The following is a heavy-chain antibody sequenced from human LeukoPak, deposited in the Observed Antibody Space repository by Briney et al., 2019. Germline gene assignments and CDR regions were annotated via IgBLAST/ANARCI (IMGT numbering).Heavy chain of an antibody. J-gene: IGHJ4*02. CDR1: GGSFSGYY. V-gene: IGHV4-34*01. CDR3: ARAPSGYYQTRGYYFDY. D-gene: IGHD3-22*01. Sequence: SETLSLTCAVYGGSFSGYYWSWIRQPPGKGLEWIGEINHSGSTNYNPSLKSRVTISVDTSKNQFSLKLSSVTAADTAVYYCARAPSGYYQTRGYYFDYWGQGTLVTVSS. CDR2: INHSGST.